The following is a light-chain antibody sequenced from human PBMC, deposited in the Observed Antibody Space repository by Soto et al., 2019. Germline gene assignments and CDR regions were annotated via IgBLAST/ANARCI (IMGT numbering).Light chain of an antibody. CDR2: NNN. V-gene: IGLV1-44*01. Sequence: QSVLTQPPSASGTPRQRVTISCFGSSSNIGGYTVNWYQQLPGTAPKLLIYNNNQRPSGVPDRFSGSKSGTSASLAISGLQSEDEADYYCAAWDDSLNGVVFGGGTKLTVL. CDR1: SSNIGGYT. J-gene: IGLJ2*01. CDR3: AAWDDSLNGVV.